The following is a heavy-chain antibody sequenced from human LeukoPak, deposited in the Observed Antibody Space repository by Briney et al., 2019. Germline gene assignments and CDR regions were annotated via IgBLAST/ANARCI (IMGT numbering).Heavy chain of an antibody. CDR1: GGSVNGYY. D-gene: IGHD1-7*01. CDR2: IHYSGLT. V-gene: IGHV4-59*02. CDR3: ARDPPEDEWNSLDS. J-gene: IGHJ4*02. Sequence: SETLSLTCTVSGGSVNGYYWNWIRQAPGKGLEWIGFIHYSGLTVYSPSLQSRVSMSVDTSRNQFSLDLSSVTAADTALYYCARDPPEDEWNSLDSWGQGILVTISS.